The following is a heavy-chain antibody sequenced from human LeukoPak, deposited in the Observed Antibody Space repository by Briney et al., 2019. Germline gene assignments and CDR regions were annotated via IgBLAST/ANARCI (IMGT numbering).Heavy chain of an antibody. D-gene: IGHD2-15*01. CDR1: GYTFTGYY. CDR2: INPNTGGT. Sequence: ASVKVSCKASGYTFTGYYVHWVRQAPGQGLEWMGWINPNTGGTNYAQKFQGRVTMTRDTSINTAYMELSRLRSDDTAVYYCASYCSGGSCLHYDFWGQGTLVTVSS. J-gene: IGHJ4*02. CDR3: ASYCSGGSCLHYDF. V-gene: IGHV1-2*02.